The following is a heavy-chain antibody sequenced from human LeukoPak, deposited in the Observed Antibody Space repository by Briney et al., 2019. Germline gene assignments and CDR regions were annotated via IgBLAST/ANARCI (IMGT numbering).Heavy chain of an antibody. V-gene: IGHV3-30*03. CDR3: ARGDFSPLGYSGYGHDY. CDR2: ISYDGSNK. D-gene: IGHD5-12*01. CDR1: GFTFSSYG. J-gene: IGHJ4*02. Sequence: GGSLRLSCAASGFTFSSYGMHWVRQAPGKGLEGVAVISYDGSNKYYADSVKGRFTISRDNSKNTLYLQMNSLRAEDTAVYYCARGDFSPLGYSGYGHDYWGQGTLVTVSS.